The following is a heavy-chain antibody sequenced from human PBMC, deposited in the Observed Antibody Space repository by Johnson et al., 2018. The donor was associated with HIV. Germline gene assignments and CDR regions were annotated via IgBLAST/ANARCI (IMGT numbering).Heavy chain of an antibody. V-gene: IGHV3-11*04. Sequence: QVQLVESVGGLVKPGGSLRLSCAASGITFSDYYMSWIRQAPGKGLEWVSYISSSGNTIYYADSVQGRVTISRDNAKKSLYLQMNSLRAEDTAVYYCARKVVVVAAAAGDAFDIWGQGTMVTVSS. J-gene: IGHJ3*02. CDR2: ISSSGNTI. CDR1: GITFSDYY. D-gene: IGHD2-15*01. CDR3: ARKVVVVAAAAGDAFDI.